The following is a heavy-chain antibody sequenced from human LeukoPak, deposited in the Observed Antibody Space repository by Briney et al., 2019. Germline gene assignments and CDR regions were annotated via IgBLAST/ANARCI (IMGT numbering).Heavy chain of an antibody. CDR3: ASADDYGSGSYGAFDI. J-gene: IGHJ3*02. CDR2: ISGSGGST. Sequence: GGSLRLSCAASGFTFSSYAMSWVRQAPGKGLEWVSAISGSGGSTYYADSVKGRFTISRDNSKNTLYLQMNSLRAEDTALYYCASADDYGSGSYGAFDIWGQGTMVTVSS. V-gene: IGHV3-23*01. D-gene: IGHD3-10*01. CDR1: GFTFSSYA.